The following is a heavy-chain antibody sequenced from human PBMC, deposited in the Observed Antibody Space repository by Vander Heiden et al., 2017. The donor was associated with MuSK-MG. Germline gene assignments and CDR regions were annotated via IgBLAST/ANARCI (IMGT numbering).Heavy chain of an antibody. CDR2: INHSGST. D-gene: IGHD2-2*01. J-gene: IGHJ5*02. V-gene: IGHV4-34*01. Sequence: QVQLQQWGAGLLKPSETLSLTCGVYGGSFSAYYWSWIRQPPGKGLEWIGEINHSGSTNYNPPLKSRVSISVDTSKSQFSLQLTSVTAADTAVYYCARQGSSCSSISCWFDPWDQGTLVTVSS. CDR1: GGSFSAYY. CDR3: ARQGSSCSSISCWFDP.